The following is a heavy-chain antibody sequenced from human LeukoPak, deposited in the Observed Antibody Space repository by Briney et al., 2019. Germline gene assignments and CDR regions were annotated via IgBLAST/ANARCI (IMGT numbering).Heavy chain of an antibody. CDR3: ARQNYDILTRPLRYYFDY. CDR1: GGSISSSSYS. Sequence: PSETLSLTCTVSGGSISSSSYSWGWIRQPPGKGLEWIGSIYYSGSTYYNPSLKSRVTISVDTSKNQFSLKLSSVTAADTAVYYCARQNYDILTRPLRYYFDYWGQGTLVTVSS. V-gene: IGHV4-39*01. J-gene: IGHJ4*02. D-gene: IGHD3-9*01. CDR2: IYYSGST.